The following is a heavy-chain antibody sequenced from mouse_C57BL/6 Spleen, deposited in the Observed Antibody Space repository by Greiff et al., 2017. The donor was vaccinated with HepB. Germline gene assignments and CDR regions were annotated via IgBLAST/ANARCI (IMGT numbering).Heavy chain of an antibody. CDR2: IDPSDSYT. D-gene: IGHD1-1*01. J-gene: IGHJ2*01. CDR1: GYTFTSYW. V-gene: IGHV1-59*01. CDR3: ANEGYYYGSSLY. Sequence: QVQLKQPGAELVRPGTSVKLSCKASGYTFTSYWMHWVKQRPGQGLEWIGVIDPSDSYTNYNQKFKGKATLTVDTSSSTAYMQLSSLTSEDSAVYYCANEGYYYGSSLYWGQGTTLTVSS.